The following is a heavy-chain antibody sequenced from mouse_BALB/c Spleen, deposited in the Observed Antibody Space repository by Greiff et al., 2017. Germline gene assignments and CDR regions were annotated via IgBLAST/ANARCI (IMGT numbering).Heavy chain of an antibody. CDR2: IDPENGDT. J-gene: IGHJ2*01. D-gene: IGHD1-1*01. CDR1: GFNFNDYY. Sequence: VQLLQSGAGLVRSGASVKLSCTASGFNFNDYYMPWVQQTPDQGLEWIGRIDPENGDTEYAPKFQGQATMTADTSSNTAYLQLSSLTSEDTAVYYCNAGHYYGSRVYYFDYWGQGTTLTVAS. CDR3: NAGHYYGSRVYYFDY. V-gene: IGHV14-4*02.